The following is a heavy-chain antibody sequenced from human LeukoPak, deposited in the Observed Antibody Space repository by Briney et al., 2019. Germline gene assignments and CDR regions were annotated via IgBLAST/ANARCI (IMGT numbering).Heavy chain of an antibody. Sequence: PGGSLRLSCAASGFTFSSYAMSWVRQAPGKGLEWIGYIYYSGSTNYNPSLKSRVTISVDTSKNQFSLKLSSVTAADTAVYYCARASWAVAGTAYGFDIWGQGTMVTVSS. D-gene: IGHD6-19*01. J-gene: IGHJ3*02. CDR1: GFTFSSYA. V-gene: IGHV4-59*01. CDR3: ARASWAVAGTAYGFDI. CDR2: IYYSGST.